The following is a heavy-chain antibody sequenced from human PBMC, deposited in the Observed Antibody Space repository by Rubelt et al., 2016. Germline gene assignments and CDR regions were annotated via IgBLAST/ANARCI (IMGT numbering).Heavy chain of an antibody. Sequence: QLQLQESGPGLVKSSETLSLTCTVSGGSIISGYYWGWIRQPPEKGLEWIGCIYYGGTTYYNPSLESRVTISVDTSKNQFALELGAAAATDRACFYCARGQGRDGYRHWGQGTLVTVSS. D-gene: IGHD5-24*01. CDR2: IYYGGTT. V-gene: IGHV4-39*07. J-gene: IGHJ4*02. CDR1: GGSIISGYY. CDR3: ARGQGRDGYRH.